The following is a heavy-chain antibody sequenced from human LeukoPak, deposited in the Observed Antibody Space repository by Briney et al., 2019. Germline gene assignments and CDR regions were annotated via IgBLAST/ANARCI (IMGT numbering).Heavy chain of an antibody. CDR2: IYYSGSA. V-gene: IGHV4-39*01. CDR3: ARSPRSSGWEEPFFDY. CDR1: GDSISSSRYY. Sequence: PSETLSLTCTVSGDSISSSRYYWGWIRQPPGKGLEWIGGIYYSGSAYYNPSLKSRVTISVDTSKNQFSLNLSSVTAADTAVYYCARSPRSSGWEEPFFDYWGQGTLVTVSS. D-gene: IGHD6-19*01. J-gene: IGHJ4*02.